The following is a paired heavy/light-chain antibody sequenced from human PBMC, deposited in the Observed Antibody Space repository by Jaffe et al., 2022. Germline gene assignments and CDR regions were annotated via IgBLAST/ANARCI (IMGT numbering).Heavy chain of an antibody. J-gene: IGHJ1*01. CDR2: IYPGDSDT. V-gene: IGHV5-51*03. Sequence: EVQLVQSGAEVKKPGESLKISCKGSGYSFTSYWIGWVRQMPGKGLEWMGIIYPGDSDTRYSPSFQGQVTISADKSISTAYLQWSSLKASDTAMYYCVMIHDSSGYYYLYFQHWGQGTLVTVSS. CDR1: GYSFTSYW. D-gene: IGHD3-22*01. CDR3: VMIHDSSGYYYLYFQH.
Light chain of an antibody. CDR3: QQFNSYPLLT. Sequence: AIQLTQSPSSLSASVGDRVTITCRASQGISSALAWYQQKPGKAPKLLIYDASSLESGVPSRFSGSGSGTDFTLTISSLQPEDFATYYCQQFNSYPLLTFGGGTKVEIK. V-gene: IGKV1-13*02. CDR2: DAS. CDR1: QGISSA. J-gene: IGKJ4*01.